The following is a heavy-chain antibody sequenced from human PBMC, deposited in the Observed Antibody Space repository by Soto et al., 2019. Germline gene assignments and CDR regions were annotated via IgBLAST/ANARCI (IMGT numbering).Heavy chain of an antibody. V-gene: IGHV4-4*02. Sequence: QVHLQESGPGLVNPSGTLTLTCAVSGGSISSSQWWGWVRQAPGKGLEWIGEIYHSGSTNYNPSLKSRITMSVDKSKNQFSVNLSAVTAADTAVYYCVRDADETAIVPAPWLVWGRGTMVTVSS. CDR1: GGSISSSQW. CDR2: IYHSGST. CDR3: VRDADETAIVPAPWLV. J-gene: IGHJ6*02. D-gene: IGHD2-21*02.